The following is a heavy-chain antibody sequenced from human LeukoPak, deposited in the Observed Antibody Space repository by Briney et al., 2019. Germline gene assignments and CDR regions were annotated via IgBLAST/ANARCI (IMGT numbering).Heavy chain of an antibody. CDR2: ISTVSTYT. Sequence: GGSLRLSCAPSGFTFTDYSMNWVRQATGKGLEWVASISTVSTYTFYADSVKGRFSISRDNVRNLLYLQISSLGAEDTAVYYCARDGSGFYLYNYMDVWGKGTTVTVSS. V-gene: IGHV3-21*06. CDR3: ARDGSGFYLYNYMDV. J-gene: IGHJ6*03. CDR1: GFTFTDYS. D-gene: IGHD6-25*01.